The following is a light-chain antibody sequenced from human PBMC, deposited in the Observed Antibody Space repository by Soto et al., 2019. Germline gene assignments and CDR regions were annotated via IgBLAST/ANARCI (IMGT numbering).Light chain of an antibody. Sequence: QSALTQPASVSGSPGQSITISCTGTSSDVGGYNYVSWYQQHPGKAPKLMIYDVSNRPSGVSNRFSGSKSCNTASLTISGLQAEDEADYYCSSYTSSSPLFGTGTKVTVL. V-gene: IGLV2-14*01. J-gene: IGLJ1*01. CDR3: SSYTSSSPL. CDR2: DVS. CDR1: SSDVGGYNY.